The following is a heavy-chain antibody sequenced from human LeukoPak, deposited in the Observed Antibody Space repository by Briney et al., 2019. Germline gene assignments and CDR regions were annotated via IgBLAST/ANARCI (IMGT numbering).Heavy chain of an antibody. D-gene: IGHD3-22*01. J-gene: IGHJ3*02. CDR2: ISSNSGTI. CDR1: GFTFDDYA. Sequence: GGSLRLSCGASGFTFDDYAMHWVRQGPGKGLEWVSGISSNSGTIGYADSVKGRFTISRDNAKNSLYLQMNSLRPEDMALYYCARGPPCGYGPFDIWGRGTVVTVSS. CDR3: ARGPPCGYGPFDI. V-gene: IGHV3-9*03.